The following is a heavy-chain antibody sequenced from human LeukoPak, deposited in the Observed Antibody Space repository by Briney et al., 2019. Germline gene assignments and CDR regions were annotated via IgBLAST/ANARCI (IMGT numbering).Heavy chain of an antibody. D-gene: IGHD5-18*01. Sequence: SETLSLTCTVSGGSISSYYWSWIRQPPGKGLEWIGYIYYSGSTNDNPSLKSRVTMSLDTSKNQFSLKLSSVTAADTAVYYCARGLRGYTYGRFEDWGQGSQVTVSS. CDR1: GGSISSYY. CDR2: IYYSGST. J-gene: IGHJ4*02. V-gene: IGHV4-59*01. CDR3: ARGLRGYTYGRFED.